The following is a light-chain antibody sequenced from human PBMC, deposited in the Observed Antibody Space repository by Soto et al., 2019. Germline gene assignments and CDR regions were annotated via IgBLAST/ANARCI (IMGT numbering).Light chain of an antibody. J-gene: IGLJ2*01. CDR3: SSYVTDNSLI. CDR1: SRDVGGHDY. CDR2: ELS. V-gene: IGLV2-8*01. Sequence: QSVLTQPPSASGSPGQSVTISCTGTSRDVGGHDYVSWYQQHPGKAPKLMIYELSKRPSGVPDRFSGSKSGNTASLTVSGLQAEDEADYYCSSYVTDNSLIFGGGTKVTVL.